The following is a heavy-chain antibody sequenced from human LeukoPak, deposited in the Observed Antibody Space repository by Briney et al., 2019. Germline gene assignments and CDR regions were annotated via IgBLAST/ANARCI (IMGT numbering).Heavy chain of an antibody. Sequence: SETLSLTCTVSGGSVGSSSFYWGWIRQPPGKGLEWIGSADYSGSTYYNPTLRSRVSISVDTSKNQVSLRVTSVTAADTAVYYCARVSFTNWNPSYIDNWGQGTLVTVSS. V-gene: IGHV4-39*07. CDR1: GGSVGSSSFY. CDR3: ARVSFTNWNPSYIDN. CDR2: ADYSGST. J-gene: IGHJ4*02. D-gene: IGHD1-20*01.